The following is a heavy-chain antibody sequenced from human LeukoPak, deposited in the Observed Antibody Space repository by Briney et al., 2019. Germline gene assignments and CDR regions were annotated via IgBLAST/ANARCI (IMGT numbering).Heavy chain of an antibody. J-gene: IGHJ4*02. D-gene: IGHD3-16*01. CDR2: IYSSGST. CDR1: GGSISSGSYY. CDR3: ARDAVGGAPDYFDY. Sequence: NPSETLSLTCTVSGGSISSGSYYWSWIRQPAGKGLEWIGRIYSSGSTNYNPSLKSRVTMSVDTSKNQFSLKLSSVTAADTAVYYCARDAVGGAPDYFDYWGQGTLVTVSS. V-gene: IGHV4-61*02.